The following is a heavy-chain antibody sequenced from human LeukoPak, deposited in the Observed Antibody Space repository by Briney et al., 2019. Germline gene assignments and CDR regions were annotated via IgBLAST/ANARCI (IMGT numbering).Heavy chain of an antibody. CDR1: GDSVSSNSAA. J-gene: IGHJ4*02. V-gene: IGHV6-1*01. CDR2: TYYRSKWYN. CDR3: ATEYGSSWYYFDY. Sequence: SQTLSLTCAISGDSVSSNSAAWNWIRQSPSRGLEWLGRTYYRSKWYNDYAPSVSSRITINPDTSKNQVSLQLNSVTPEDTAVYYCATEYGSSWYYFDYWGQGTPVTVSS. D-gene: IGHD6-13*01.